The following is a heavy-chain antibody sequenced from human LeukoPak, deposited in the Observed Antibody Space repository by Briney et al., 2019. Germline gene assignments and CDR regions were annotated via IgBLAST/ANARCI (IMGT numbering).Heavy chain of an antibody. J-gene: IGHJ6*02. V-gene: IGHV3-9*01. Sequence: DPGRSLRLSCAASGFTFDDYAMHWVRQAPGKGLEWVSGISWNSGSIGYADSVKGRFTISRDNAKNSLYLQMNSLRAEDTALYYCAKDASGYDRGYYYYYGMDVWGQGTTVTASS. D-gene: IGHD5-12*01. CDR1: GFTFDDYA. CDR2: ISWNSGSI. CDR3: AKDASGYDRGYYYYYGMDV.